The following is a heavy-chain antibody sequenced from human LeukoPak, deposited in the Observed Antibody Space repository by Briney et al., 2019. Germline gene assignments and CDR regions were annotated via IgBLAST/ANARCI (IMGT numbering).Heavy chain of an antibody. CDR1: GYTFTSYG. V-gene: IGHV1-18*01. CDR2: ISAYNGNT. CDR3: ARDTIIVAATAYGMDV. D-gene: IGHD1-26*01. Sequence: ASVKVSCKASGYTFTSYGISWVRQAPGQGLEWMGWISAYNGNTNYAQKLQGRVTMTTDTSTSTAYMELRSLRSDDTAVYYCARDTIIVAATAYGMDVWGQGTTVTVSS. J-gene: IGHJ6*02.